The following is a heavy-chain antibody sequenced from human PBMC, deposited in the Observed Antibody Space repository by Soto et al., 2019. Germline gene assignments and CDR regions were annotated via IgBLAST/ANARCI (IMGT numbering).Heavy chain of an antibody. J-gene: IGHJ6*02. Sequence: SETLSLTCAVSGGSLSSGGYSWSWIRQPPGKGLEWIGYIYHSGSTYYNPSLKSRVTISVDRSKNQFSLKLSSLRSEDTAVYYCARGGVGRGYYGSGTYYYYGMDVWGQGTTVTVSS. V-gene: IGHV4-30-2*01. D-gene: IGHD3-10*01. CDR3: ARGGVGRGYYGSGTYYYYGMDV. CDR1: GGSLSSGGYS. CDR2: IYHSGST.